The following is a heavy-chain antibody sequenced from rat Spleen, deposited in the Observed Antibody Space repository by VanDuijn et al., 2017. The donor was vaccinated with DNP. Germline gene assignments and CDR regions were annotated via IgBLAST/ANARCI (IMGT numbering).Heavy chain of an antibody. Sequence: EVQLVESGGDLVQPGRSLKLSCVASGFTFNNYWMTCIRQVPGKGLEWVASITSSGGSTYYPDSVKGRFTISRDNAKNTLYLQMNRLRSEDTATYYCARIYNNYGYFDFWGPGTMVTVSS. V-gene: IGHV5-31*01. CDR2: ITSSGGST. D-gene: IGHD1-10*01. CDR3: ARIYNNYGYFDF. CDR1: GFTFNNYW. J-gene: IGHJ1*01.